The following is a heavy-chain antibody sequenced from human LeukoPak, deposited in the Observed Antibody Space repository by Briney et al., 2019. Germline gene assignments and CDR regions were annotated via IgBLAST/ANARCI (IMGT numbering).Heavy chain of an antibody. CDR2: INQNGSEK. J-gene: IGHJ4*02. D-gene: IGHD6-19*01. CDR3: ARDQGAGSDY. Sequence: PGGSLRLSCAASGFSFNSYWMYWVRQAPGKGLEWVANINQNGSEKYCVDSVKGRFTISRDNAKNSLYLQMSSLRAEDAAVYYCARDQGAGSDYWGQGALVTVSS. CDR1: GFSFNSYW. V-gene: IGHV3-7*01.